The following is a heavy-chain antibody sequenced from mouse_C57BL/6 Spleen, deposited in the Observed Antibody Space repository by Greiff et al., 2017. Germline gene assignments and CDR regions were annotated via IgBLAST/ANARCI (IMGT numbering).Heavy chain of an antibody. V-gene: IGHV14-1*01. Sequence: VQLQQSGAELVRPGASVKLSCTASGFNITDYYMHWVKQRPEQGLEWIGRIVPEDGDTEYAPKFQGKATMTADTSSNTAYLQRSSLTSEDTAVYYCTRGGYYAMDYWGQGTSVTVSS. CDR3: TRGGYYAMDY. J-gene: IGHJ4*01. CDR1: GFNITDYY. CDR2: IVPEDGDT.